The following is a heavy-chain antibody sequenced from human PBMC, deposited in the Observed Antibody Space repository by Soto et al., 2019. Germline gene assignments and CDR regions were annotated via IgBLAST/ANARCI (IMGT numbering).Heavy chain of an antibody. D-gene: IGHD3-3*01. Sequence: QVQLQESGPGLVKPSQTLSLTCTVSGGSISSGDYYWSWIRQPPGKGLEWIGYIYYSGSTYYNPSFKSRVTISVDTSKNQFSLKLSSVTAADTAVYYCARVPFLEWLYEQYYFDYWGQGTLVTVSS. J-gene: IGHJ4*02. V-gene: IGHV4-30-4*01. CDR3: ARVPFLEWLYEQYYFDY. CDR1: GGSISSGDYY. CDR2: IYYSGST.